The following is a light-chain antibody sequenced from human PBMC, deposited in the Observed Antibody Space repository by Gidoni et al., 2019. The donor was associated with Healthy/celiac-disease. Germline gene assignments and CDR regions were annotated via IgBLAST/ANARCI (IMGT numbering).Light chain of an antibody. J-gene: IGKJ1*01. CDR2: AAS. V-gene: IGKV1-8*01. CDR1: QGISSY. CDR3: QQYYSYPGT. Sequence: GDPVSITCRASQGISSYLAWYQQKPGKAPKLLIYAASTLQSGVPSRFSGSGSGTDFTLTISCLQSEDFATYYCQQYYSYPGTFHQGTKVEIK.